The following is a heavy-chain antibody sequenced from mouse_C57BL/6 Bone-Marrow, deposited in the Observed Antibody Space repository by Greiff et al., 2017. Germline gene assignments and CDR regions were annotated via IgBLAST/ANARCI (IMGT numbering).Heavy chain of an antibody. V-gene: IGHV1-52*01. CDR3: ARWGTVVAYYFDY. CDR2: IDPSDSET. D-gene: IGHD1-1*01. J-gene: IGHJ2*01. CDR1: GYTFTSYW. Sequence: QVQLKQPGAELVRPGSSVKLSCKASGYTFTSYWMHWVKQRPIQGLEWIGNIDPSDSETHYNQKFKDKATLTVDKSSSTAYMQLSSLTSEDSAVYYCARWGTVVAYYFDYWGQGTTLTVSS.